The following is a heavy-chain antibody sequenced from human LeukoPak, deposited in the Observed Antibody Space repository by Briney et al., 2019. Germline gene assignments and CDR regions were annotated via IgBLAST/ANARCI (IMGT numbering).Heavy chain of an antibody. D-gene: IGHD5-24*01. V-gene: IGHV4-59*01. Sequence: SETLSLTCTVSGGSISSYYWSWTRQPPGKGLEWIGHIYYSGSTNYNPSLKSRVTISVDTSKNQFSLKLSSVTAADTAVYYCARVAGYNPKGYLDYWGQGTLVTVSS. J-gene: IGHJ4*02. CDR1: GGSISSYY. CDR2: IYYSGST. CDR3: ARVAGYNPKGYLDY.